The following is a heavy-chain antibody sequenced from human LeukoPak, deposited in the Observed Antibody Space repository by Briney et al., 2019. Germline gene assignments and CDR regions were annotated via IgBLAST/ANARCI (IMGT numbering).Heavy chain of an antibody. J-gene: IGHJ3*02. CDR1: GYTFTSYG. CDR2: ISAYNGNT. Sequence: ASVKVSCKASGYTFTSYGISWVRQAPGQGLEWMGWISAYNGNTNYAQKLQGRVTMTTDTSTSTAYMELRSLRSDDTAVYYCATDRIAAAGFAFDIWGQGTVVTVSS. CDR3: ATDRIAAAGFAFDI. V-gene: IGHV1-18*01. D-gene: IGHD6-13*01.